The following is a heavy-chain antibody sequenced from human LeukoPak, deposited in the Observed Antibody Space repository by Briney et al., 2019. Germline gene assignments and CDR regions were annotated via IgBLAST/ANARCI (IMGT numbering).Heavy chain of an antibody. J-gene: IGHJ4*02. D-gene: IGHD2-2*01. CDR1: GYSFTSYC. Sequence: GESLKISCKGSGYSFTSYCSGWVRQMPGKGLEWTGIVYPGDSDTRYSPSFQGQVTISADKSISTAYLQWSSLKASDTAMYYCARFQCSSPSCYYYFDYWGQGSLVTVSS. V-gene: IGHV5-51*01. CDR2: VYPGDSDT. CDR3: ARFQCSSPSCYYYFDY.